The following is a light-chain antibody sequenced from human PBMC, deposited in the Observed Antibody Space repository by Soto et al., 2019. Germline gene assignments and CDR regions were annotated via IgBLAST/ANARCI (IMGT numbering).Light chain of an antibody. CDR1: QSISSW. CDR2: KAS. V-gene: IGKV1-5*03. J-gene: IGKJ3*01. CDR3: QQSFT. Sequence: DIQMTQSPSTLSASVGDRVTITCRASQSISSWLAWYQQKPGKAPKLLIYKASSLESGVPSRLSGSGSGTEFTLTISRLQPDDFATDYCQQSFTFGPGTKVDIK.